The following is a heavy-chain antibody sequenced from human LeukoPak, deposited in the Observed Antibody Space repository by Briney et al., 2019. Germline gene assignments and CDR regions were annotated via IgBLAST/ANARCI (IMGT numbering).Heavy chain of an antibody. D-gene: IGHD3-22*01. V-gene: IGHV5-51*01. Sequence: GESLKISCKGSGYSFSNDWIGWVRQMPGKGLEWMGIIYPGDSDTRYSPSFQGQVTISVDKSISTAYLQWSSLKASDTAVYYCARPDLSYYPDSSSYFRWGQGTLVTVSS. CDR3: ARPDLSYYPDSSSYFR. CDR2: IYPGDSDT. J-gene: IGHJ4*02. CDR1: GYSFSNDW.